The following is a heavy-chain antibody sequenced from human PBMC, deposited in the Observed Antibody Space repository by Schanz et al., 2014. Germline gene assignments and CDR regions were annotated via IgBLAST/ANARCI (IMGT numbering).Heavy chain of an antibody. CDR2: VLYSGST. Sequence: QVQLQESGPGLVKPSQTLSLSCTVSGGSVSSGRYYWSWIRQFPGKGLELIGYVLYSGSTHYNPSLKSRVTISVDTSKNQFSLNLSSATAADTAMYYCARRASCSRIGCPFDSWGQGTLVTVSS. D-gene: IGHD2-2*01. V-gene: IGHV4-31*03. CDR1: GGSVSSGRYY. CDR3: ARRASCSRIGCPFDS. J-gene: IGHJ4*02.